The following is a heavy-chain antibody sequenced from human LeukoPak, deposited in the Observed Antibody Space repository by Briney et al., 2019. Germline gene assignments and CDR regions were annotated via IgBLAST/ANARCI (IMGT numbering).Heavy chain of an antibody. CDR1: GGTFSSYA. Sequence: SVKVSCKASGGTFSSYAISWVRQAPGQGLEWMGGIIPIFGTANYAQKFQGRVTITTDESTSTAYMELSSLRSEDTAVYYCARSSVGWELPFDYWGQGTLVTVSS. CDR3: ARSSVGWELPFDY. J-gene: IGHJ4*02. V-gene: IGHV1-69*05. CDR2: IIPIFGTA. D-gene: IGHD1-26*01.